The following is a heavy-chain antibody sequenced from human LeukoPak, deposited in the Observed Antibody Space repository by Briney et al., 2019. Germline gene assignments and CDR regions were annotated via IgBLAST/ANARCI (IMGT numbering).Heavy chain of an antibody. V-gene: IGHV3-21*01. CDR3: ARVVHYDSSGYSH. CDR2: ISNNGGYI. CDR1: GFTFSSSA. J-gene: IGHJ4*02. D-gene: IGHD3-22*01. Sequence: GGSLRLSCAASGFTFSSSAMSWVRQAPGKGLEWVSAISNNGGYIYYADSVKGRFTISRDNAKNSLYLQMNSLRAEDTAVYYCARVVHYDSSGYSHWGQGTLVTVSS.